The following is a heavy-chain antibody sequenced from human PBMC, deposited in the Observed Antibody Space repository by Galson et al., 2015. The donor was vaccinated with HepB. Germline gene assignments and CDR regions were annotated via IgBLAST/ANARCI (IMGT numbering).Heavy chain of an antibody. J-gene: IGHJ4*02. D-gene: IGHD6-13*01. CDR1: GGTSSSYT. CDR2: IIPILGIA. Sequence: SVKVSCKASGGTSSSYTISWVRQAPGQGLEWMGRIIPILGIANYAQKFQGRVTITADKSTSTAYMELSSLRSEDTAVYYCARDPLAAAGPTGDYWGQGTLVTVSS. V-gene: IGHV1-69*04. CDR3: ARDPLAAAGPTGDY.